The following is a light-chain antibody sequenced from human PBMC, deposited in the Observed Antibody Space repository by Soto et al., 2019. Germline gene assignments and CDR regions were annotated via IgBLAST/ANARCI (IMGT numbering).Light chain of an antibody. CDR1: QSISSY. CDR2: AAS. Sequence: DIQMTQSPSSLSASVGDRVTITCRASQSISSYLNWDQQKPGKAPKLLIYAASSLQSGVPARFSGSGSGTDFTLTISSLQPEDVATYYCQQSYSTPMYSFGQGTQLEIK. V-gene: IGKV1-39*01. CDR3: QQSYSTPMYS. J-gene: IGKJ2*01.